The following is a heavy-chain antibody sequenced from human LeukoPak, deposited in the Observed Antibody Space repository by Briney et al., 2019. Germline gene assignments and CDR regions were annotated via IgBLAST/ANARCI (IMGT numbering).Heavy chain of an antibody. CDR3: AREVGSPGNYYYYGMDV. D-gene: IGHD1-26*01. V-gene: IGHV1-2*02. Sequence: ASVKVSCKASGYTFTGYYMHWVRQAPGQGFEWMGWINPNSGGTNYAQKFQGRVTMTRDTSISTAYMELSRLRSDDTAVYYCAREVGSPGNYYYYGMDVWGQGTTVTVSS. CDR1: GYTFTGYY. CDR2: INPNSGGT. J-gene: IGHJ6*02.